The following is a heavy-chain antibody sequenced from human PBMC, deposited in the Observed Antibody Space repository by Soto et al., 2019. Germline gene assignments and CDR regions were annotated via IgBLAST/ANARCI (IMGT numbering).Heavy chain of an antibody. CDR3: ARDQSPSSGWPGMDV. CDR2: INPNSGGT. CDR1: GCTFTDYY. J-gene: IGHJ6*02. D-gene: IGHD6-19*01. V-gene: IGHV1-2*02. Sequence: GASVKVSCKASGCTFTDYYMHWVRQAPGQGLEWMGWINPNSGGTNYAQKFQGRVTMTRDTSISTAYMELNRLRSDDTAVYYCARDQSPSSGWPGMDVWGQGTTVTVSS.